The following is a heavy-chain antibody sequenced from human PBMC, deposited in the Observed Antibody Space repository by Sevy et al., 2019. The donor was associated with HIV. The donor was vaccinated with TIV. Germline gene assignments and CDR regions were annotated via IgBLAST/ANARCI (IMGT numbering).Heavy chain of an antibody. J-gene: IGHJ4*02. CDR2: ISYDGSNK. D-gene: IGHD3-22*01. V-gene: IGHV3-30*18. CDR3: AKDGYYYDSSGYSLFNYFDY. Sequence: GGSLRLSCAASGFTFSSYGMHWVRQAPGKGLEWVAVISYDGSNKYYADSVKGRFTISRDNSKNTLYLQMNSLRAEDTAEYYCAKDGYYYDSSGYSLFNYFDYWGQGTLVTVSS. CDR1: GFTFSSYG.